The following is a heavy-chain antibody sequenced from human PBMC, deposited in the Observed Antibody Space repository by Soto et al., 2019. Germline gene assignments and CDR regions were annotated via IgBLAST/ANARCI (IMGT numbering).Heavy chain of an antibody. V-gene: IGHV3-23*01. J-gene: IGHJ4*02. CDR2: ISGSGGST. CDR1: GFTFSSYA. D-gene: IGHD6-19*01. CDR3: AKAIAVAGQTFDY. Sequence: TGGSLRLSCAASGFTFSSYAMSWVRQAPGKGLEWVSAISGSGGSTYYADSVKGRFTISRDNSKNTLYLQMNSLRAEDTAVYYCAKAIAVAGQTFDYWGQGTLVTVSS.